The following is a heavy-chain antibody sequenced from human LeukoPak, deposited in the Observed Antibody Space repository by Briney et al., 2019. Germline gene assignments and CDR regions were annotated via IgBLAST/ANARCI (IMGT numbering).Heavy chain of an antibody. J-gene: IGHJ5*02. Sequence: PGRSLRLSCAASGFTFSSYGMHWVRQAPGKGLEWVAVISYDGSNKYYADSVKGRFTISRDNSKSTLYLQMNSLRAEDTAVYYCAKDSETLWFGELLRGRNWFDPWGQGTLVTVSS. CDR3: AKDSETLWFGELLRGRNWFDP. CDR2: ISYDGSNK. D-gene: IGHD3-10*01. CDR1: GFTFSSYG. V-gene: IGHV3-30*18.